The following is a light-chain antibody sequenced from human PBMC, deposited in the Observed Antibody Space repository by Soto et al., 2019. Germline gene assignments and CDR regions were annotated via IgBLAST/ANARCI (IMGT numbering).Light chain of an antibody. CDR1: QSISSW. CDR3: QQYNTYPWT. CDR2: DAS. Sequence: DIQMTQSPATLSASVGDRVTITCRASQSISSWLAWYQQKPGKVPKLLIDDASSLESGVPSRFSGSGSGTEFTLTISSLQPGDFATYYCQQYNTYPWTFGQGTKVEI. J-gene: IGKJ1*01. V-gene: IGKV1-5*01.